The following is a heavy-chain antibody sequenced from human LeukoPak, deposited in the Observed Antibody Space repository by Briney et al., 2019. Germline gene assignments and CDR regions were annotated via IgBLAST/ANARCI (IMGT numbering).Heavy chain of an antibody. CDR2: IRSKAYGGTT. D-gene: IGHD4-23*01. V-gene: IGHV3-49*04. Sequence: GGSLRLSCTASGFTFGDYAMSWVRQAPGKGLEWVGFIRSKAYGGTTEYAASVKGRFTISRDDSKSIAYLQMNSLKTEDTAVYYCTRYGGNFDYWGQGTLVTVSS. J-gene: IGHJ4*02. CDR1: GFTFGDYA. CDR3: TRYGGNFDY.